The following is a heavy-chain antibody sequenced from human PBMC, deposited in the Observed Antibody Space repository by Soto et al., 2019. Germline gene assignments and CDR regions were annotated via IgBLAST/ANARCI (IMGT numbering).Heavy chain of an antibody. CDR1: GFSLSTSGMC. V-gene: IGHV2-70*01. J-gene: IGHJ4*02. Sequence: SGPTLVNPTQTLTLTCTFSGFSLSTSGMCVSWIRQPPGKALEWLALIDWDDDKYYSTSLKTRLTISKDTSKNQVVLTMTNMDPVDTATYYCTRIPRLSSSGWDYYFDYWGQGTLVTVSS. CDR3: TRIPRLSSSGWDYYFDY. D-gene: IGHD6-19*01. CDR2: IDWDDDK.